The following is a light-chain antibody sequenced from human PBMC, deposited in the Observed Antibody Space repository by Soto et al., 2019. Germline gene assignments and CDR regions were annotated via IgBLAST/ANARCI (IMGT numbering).Light chain of an antibody. CDR2: GNN. J-gene: IGLJ3*02. V-gene: IGLV1-40*01. CDR1: SSNIGAGYD. Sequence: QSVLTQPPSVSGAPGQRVTMSCTGSSSNIGAGYDVHWYQQLPGTAPKLLIYGNNYRPSGVPDRFSGSKSGTSASLAITGLQAEDEADYYCHSYDSSLSGVFGGGTKVTVL. CDR3: HSYDSSLSGV.